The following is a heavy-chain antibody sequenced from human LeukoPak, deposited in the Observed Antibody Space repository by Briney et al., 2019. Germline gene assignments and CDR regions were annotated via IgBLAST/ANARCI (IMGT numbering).Heavy chain of an antibody. CDR1: GFTFSSYG. CDR3: AKDRYSTISAGGTLDI. CDR2: IRYDGSNK. D-gene: IGHD6-13*01. J-gene: IGHJ3*02. V-gene: IGHV3-30*02. Sequence: GGSLRLSCAASGFTFSSYGMHWVRQAPGKGLEWVAFIRYDGSNKYYADSVKGRFTISRDNSKNTLYLQMNSLRAGDTAVYYCAKDRYSTISAGGTLDIWGQGTMVTVSS.